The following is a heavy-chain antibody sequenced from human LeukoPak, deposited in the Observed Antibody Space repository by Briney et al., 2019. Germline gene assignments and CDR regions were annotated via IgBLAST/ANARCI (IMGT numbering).Heavy chain of an antibody. CDR3: ASSSDYYDSSGSRDYYFDY. J-gene: IGHJ4*02. Sequence: SETLSLTCTVSGGSISSGGYYWSWIRQHPGKGLEWIGYIYYSGSTYYNPSLKSRVTISVDTSKNQFSLKLSSVTAADTAVYYCASSSDYYDSSGSRDYYFDYWGQGTLVTVSS. CDR1: GGSISSGGYY. D-gene: IGHD3-22*01. CDR2: IYYSGST. V-gene: IGHV4-31*03.